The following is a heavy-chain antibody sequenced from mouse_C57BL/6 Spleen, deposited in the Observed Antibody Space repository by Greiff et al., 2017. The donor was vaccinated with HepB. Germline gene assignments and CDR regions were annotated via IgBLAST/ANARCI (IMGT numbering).Heavy chain of an antibody. CDR3: ARAEGYYDAMDY. V-gene: IGHV1-50*01. J-gene: IGHJ4*01. D-gene: IGHD2-2*01. Sequence: QVQLKQPGAELVKPGASVKLSCKASGYTFTSYWMQWVKQRPGQGLEWIGEIDPSDSYTNYNQKFKGKATLTVDTSSSTAYMQLSSLTSEDSAVYYCARAEGYYDAMDYWGQGTSVTVSS. CDR1: GYTFTSYW. CDR2: IDPSDSYT.